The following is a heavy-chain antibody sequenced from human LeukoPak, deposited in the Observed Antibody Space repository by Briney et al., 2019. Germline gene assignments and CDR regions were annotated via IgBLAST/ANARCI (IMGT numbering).Heavy chain of an antibody. CDR2: IYYSGST. D-gene: IGHD3-10*01. CDR3: VRGGYYYGSGSYYNVLDY. Sequence: SETLSLTCTVSGGSISSYYWSWIRQPPGKGLEWLGYIYYSGSTNYNPSLKSRVTMSVDTSRNQFSLKLSSVTAADTAVYYCVRGGYYYGSGSYYNVLDYWGQGTLVTVSS. J-gene: IGHJ4*02. CDR1: GGSISSYY. V-gene: IGHV4-59*08.